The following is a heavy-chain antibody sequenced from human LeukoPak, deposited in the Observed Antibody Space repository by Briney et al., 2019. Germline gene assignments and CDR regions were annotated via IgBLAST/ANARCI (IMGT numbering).Heavy chain of an antibody. V-gene: IGHV4-61*02. CDR1: GGSISSGSYY. CDR2: IYTSGST. Sequence: SQTLSLTCTVSGGSISSGSYYWSWIRQPAGKGLEWIGRIYTSGSTTYNPSLKSRVTISVDTSKNQFSLNLSSVTAADTAVYYCARETSLWFDPWGQGTLVTVSS. CDR3: ARETSLWFDP. J-gene: IGHJ5*02.